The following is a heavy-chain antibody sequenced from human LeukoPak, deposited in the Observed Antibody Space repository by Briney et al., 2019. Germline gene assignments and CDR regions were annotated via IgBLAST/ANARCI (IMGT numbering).Heavy chain of an antibody. CDR3: ARQTTVTYLFDF. Sequence: SETLSLTCAVYGGSFSGYDWSWIRQAPGKGLEWIGEINHSGSTNYNPSLKSRVTISKDTSKNQVSLKLTSLTAADTAVYYCARQTTVTYLFDFWGQGTRVTVSS. J-gene: IGHJ4*02. D-gene: IGHD4-17*01. CDR2: INHSGST. V-gene: IGHV4-34*01. CDR1: GGSFSGYD.